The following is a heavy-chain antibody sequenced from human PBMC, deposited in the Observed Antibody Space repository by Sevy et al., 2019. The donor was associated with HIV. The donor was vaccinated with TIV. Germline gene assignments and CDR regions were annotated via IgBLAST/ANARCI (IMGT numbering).Heavy chain of an antibody. D-gene: IGHD3-22*01. Sequence: GGSLRLSCAASGFTFTEFVMSWVRQAPGKGLEWVSTINSGGGSTYYADSVKGRFTISRDNSQITLDLQMNSLRAEDTAVYYCAKDVVGGYYDSSGYSDHWGQGTLVTVSS. J-gene: IGHJ4*02. V-gene: IGHV3-23*01. CDR1: GFTFTEFV. CDR3: AKDVVGGYYDSSGYSDH. CDR2: INSGGGST.